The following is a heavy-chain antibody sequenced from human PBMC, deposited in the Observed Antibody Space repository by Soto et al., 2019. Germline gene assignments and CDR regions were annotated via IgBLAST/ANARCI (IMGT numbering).Heavy chain of an antibody. CDR2: AIPVYGST. CDR3: ARRGVANSRDAFDI. V-gene: IGHV1-69*01. Sequence: QVQLVQSGAEVKKPGTSVKVSCEVSGGTFSNYAITWVRQAPGQGLESLGGAIPVYGSTNDAQKFQGRVTITAGESATTTFMELSSLRSDDTAVYYCARRGVANSRDAFDIWGQGTLVTVS. J-gene: IGHJ3*02. CDR1: GGTFSNYA. D-gene: IGHD1-26*01.